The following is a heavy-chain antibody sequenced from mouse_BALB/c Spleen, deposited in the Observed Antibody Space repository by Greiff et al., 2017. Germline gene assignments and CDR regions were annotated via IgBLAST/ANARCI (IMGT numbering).Heavy chain of an antibody. CDR1: GFTFTDYY. V-gene: IGHV7-3*02. Sequence: EVMLVESGGGLVQPGGSLRLSCATSGFTFTDYYMSWVRQPPGKALEWLGFIRNKANGYTTEYSASVKGRFTISRDNSQSILYLQMNTLRAEDSATYYCARDPIYYGNYGFAYWGQGTLVTVSA. CDR3: ARDPIYYGNYGFAY. J-gene: IGHJ3*01. D-gene: IGHD2-1*01. CDR2: IRNKANGYTT.